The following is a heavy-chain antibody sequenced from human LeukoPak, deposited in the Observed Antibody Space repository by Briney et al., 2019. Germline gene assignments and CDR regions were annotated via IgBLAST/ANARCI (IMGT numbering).Heavy chain of an antibody. D-gene: IGHD3-3*01. CDR2: ISSSSSYI. V-gene: IGHV3-21*01. Sequence: TGGSLRLSCAASGFTFSSYSMNWVRQAPGKGLEWVSSISSSSSYIYYADSVKGRFTISRDNAKNSLYLQMNSLRAEDTAVYYCARVAYYDFWSGYPDAFDIWGQGTMVTVSS. CDR1: GFTFSSYS. CDR3: ARVAYYDFWSGYPDAFDI. J-gene: IGHJ3*02.